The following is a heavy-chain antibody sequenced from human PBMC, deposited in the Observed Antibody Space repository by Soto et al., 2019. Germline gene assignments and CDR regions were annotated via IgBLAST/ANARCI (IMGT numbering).Heavy chain of an antibody. CDR3: ARYGGFSFDS. V-gene: IGHV4-4*02. CDR1: GGSISSDNW. Sequence: QVQLQESGPGLVNPSGTLSLTCAVSGGSISSDNWWSWVRQPPGKGLEWIGEIYHSGGTHYNPSLKSRVTISVDKSKNLISLELSSVTAADTAVYFCARYGGFSFDSWGQGTLVTVSS. D-gene: IGHD3-10*01. J-gene: IGHJ4*02. CDR2: IYHSGGT.